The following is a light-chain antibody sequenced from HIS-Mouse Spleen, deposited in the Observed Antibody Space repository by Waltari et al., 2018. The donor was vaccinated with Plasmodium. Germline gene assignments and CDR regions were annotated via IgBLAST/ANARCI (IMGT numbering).Light chain of an antibody. V-gene: IGLV2-14*03. CDR1: SSDVGGYNY. CDR2: DVS. J-gene: IGLJ2*01. Sequence: QSALTQPASVSGSPGQSITISCTGTSSDVGGYNYVSWYQQHPGKAPKLMFYDVSNRPAGVSNRFFGSKSGNTASLTISGLQAEDEADYYCSSYTSSSTLVFGGGTKLTVL. CDR3: SSYTSSSTLV.